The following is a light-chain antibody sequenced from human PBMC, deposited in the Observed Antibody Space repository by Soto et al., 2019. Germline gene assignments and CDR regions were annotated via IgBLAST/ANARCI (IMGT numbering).Light chain of an antibody. Sequence: QSALTQPRSVSGSPGQSVAISCTGTSSDVGGYNYVSWYRQHPGKAPKLMMYEVSNRPSGISNRFSGSKSGNTASLTITGLRAEDEGYYYCTSYTSSSTPYVFGTGTKLTVL. CDR1: SSDVGGYNY. CDR2: EVS. J-gene: IGLJ1*01. CDR3: TSYTSSSTPYV. V-gene: IGLV2-14*01.